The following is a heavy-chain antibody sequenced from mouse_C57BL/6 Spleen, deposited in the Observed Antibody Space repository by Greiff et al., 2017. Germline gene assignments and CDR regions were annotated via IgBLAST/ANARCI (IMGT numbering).Heavy chain of an antibody. D-gene: IGHD1-1*01. CDR2: IYPGSGST. CDR1: GYTFTSYW. Sequence: QVQLKQSGAELVKPGASVKMSCKASGYTFTSYWITWVKQRPGQGLEWIGDIYPGSGSTNYNEKFKSKATLTVDTSSSTAYMQLSSLTSEDSAVYYCARGGLLLRPYFDYWGQGTTLTVSS. CDR3: ARGGLLLRPYFDY. J-gene: IGHJ2*01. V-gene: IGHV1-55*01.